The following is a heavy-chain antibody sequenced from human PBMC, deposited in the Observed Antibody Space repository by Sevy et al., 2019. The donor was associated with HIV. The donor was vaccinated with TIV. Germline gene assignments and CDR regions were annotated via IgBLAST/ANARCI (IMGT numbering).Heavy chain of an antibody. V-gene: IGHV3-15*01. Sequence: GGSLRLSCAASGFTFSNAWMSWVRQAPGKGLEWVGRIKSKTGGGTTDYAATGKGRFTISKDDSKNTLNLQMNSLETEDIDVYYCATDYCSGGSCSIPFDYWGQGTLVTVSS. CDR3: ATDYCSGGSCSIPFDY. D-gene: IGHD2-15*01. CDR2: IKSKTGGGTT. J-gene: IGHJ4*02. CDR1: GFTFSNAW.